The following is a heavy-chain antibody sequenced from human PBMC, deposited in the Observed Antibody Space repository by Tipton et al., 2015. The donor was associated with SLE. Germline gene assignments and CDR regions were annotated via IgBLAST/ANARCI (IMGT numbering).Heavy chain of an antibody. Sequence: SLRLSCAASGFTLSSYEMNWVRQAPGKGLEWISYISSSGSSIYYVDSVKGRFTISRDNAKNSLYLQMNSLRAEDAAVYYCARARKNYYDNSGFDYWGQGTLVTVSS. CDR1: GFTLSSYE. J-gene: IGHJ4*02. D-gene: IGHD3-22*01. V-gene: IGHV3-48*03. CDR3: ARARKNYYDNSGFDY. CDR2: ISSSGSSI.